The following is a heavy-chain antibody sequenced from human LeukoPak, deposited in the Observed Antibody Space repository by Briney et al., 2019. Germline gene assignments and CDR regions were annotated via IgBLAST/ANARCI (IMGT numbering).Heavy chain of an antibody. CDR2: IYPGDSET. CDR3: ARHWGHYGDYGGFDS. D-gene: IGHD4-17*01. J-gene: IGHJ4*02. V-gene: IGHV5-51*01. CDR1: GYSFINYW. Sequence: PGESLKISCKSSGYSFINYWVGWMRQMPGKGLEWMGIIYPGDSETRYSPSFQGQVTISVDKSISTAYLQWSSLKASDTAMYYCARHWGHYGDYGGFDSWGQGTLVAVSS.